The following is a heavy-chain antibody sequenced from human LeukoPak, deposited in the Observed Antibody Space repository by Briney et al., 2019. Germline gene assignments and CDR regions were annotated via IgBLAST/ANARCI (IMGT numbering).Heavy chain of an antibody. D-gene: IGHD3-16*01. V-gene: IGHV4-39*07. CDR2: IYYSGST. Sequence: MSSETLSLTCTVSGGSISSSSYYWGWIRQPPGKGLEWIGSIYYSGSTYYNPSLKSRVTISVDTSKNQFSLELSSVTAADTAVYYCARVGSQGGSTYFDYWGQGTLVTVSS. J-gene: IGHJ4*02. CDR1: GGSISSSSYY. CDR3: ARVGSQGGSTYFDY.